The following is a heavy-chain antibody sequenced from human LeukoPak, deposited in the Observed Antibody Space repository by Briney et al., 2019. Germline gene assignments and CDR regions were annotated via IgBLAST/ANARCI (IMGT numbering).Heavy chain of an antibody. CDR3: ATIHDAFDI. CDR2: INPSGGST. CDR1: GYTFTSYY. Sequence: ASPRDSCVPSGYTFTSYYMHWVRQAPGQGLEWMGIINPSGGSTSYAQKFQGRVTMTRDMSTSTVYMELSSLRSEDTAVYYCATIHDAFDIWGQGTMVTVSS. V-gene: IGHV1-46*01. J-gene: IGHJ3*02.